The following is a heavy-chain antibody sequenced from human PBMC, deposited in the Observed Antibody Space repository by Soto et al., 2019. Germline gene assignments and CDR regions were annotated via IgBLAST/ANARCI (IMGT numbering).Heavy chain of an antibody. V-gene: IGHV1-18*01. D-gene: IGHD1-26*01. CDR1: GYTFTSYG. CDR2: SSDYNGNT. J-gene: IGHJ5*02. Sequence: QVQLVQSGAEVKKPGASVKVSCKASGYTFTSYGISWVRQAPGQGLECMGRSSDYNGNTNYAQKLKGRVTRARDAAASTAYLALRRLRSDDTAVYFCARVEGALGHWFDPWGQGTLVTVSS. CDR3: ARVEGALGHWFDP.